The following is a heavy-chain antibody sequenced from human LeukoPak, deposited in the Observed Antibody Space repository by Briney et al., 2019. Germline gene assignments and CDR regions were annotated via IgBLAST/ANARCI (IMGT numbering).Heavy chain of an antibody. Sequence: GESLRLSCAASGFTFSSYAMSWVRQTPGRGLEWVSTIPDGSSNTYYADSVKGRFTISRDNSKNTLYLQMNSLGAEDTAVYYCAKWLRVATTYFDYWGQGTLVTVSS. CDR2: IPDGSSNT. V-gene: IGHV3-23*01. J-gene: IGHJ4*02. CDR3: AKWLRVATTYFDY. CDR1: GFTFSSYA. D-gene: IGHD5-24*01.